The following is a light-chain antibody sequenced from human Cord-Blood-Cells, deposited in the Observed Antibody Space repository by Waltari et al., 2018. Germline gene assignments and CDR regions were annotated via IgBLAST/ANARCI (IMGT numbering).Light chain of an antibody. CDR2: GAS. J-gene: IGKJ1*01. CDR3: QQDNNWPRT. Sequence: EIVMTPSPATLSMSPGERAPLSCRASQSVSSNFAWYQQKPGQAPRLLIYGASTRATGIHARFGGSGSGTEFTLTISSLQSEDFAVYYCQQDNNWPRTFGQGTKVEIK. V-gene: IGKV3-15*01. CDR1: QSVSSN.